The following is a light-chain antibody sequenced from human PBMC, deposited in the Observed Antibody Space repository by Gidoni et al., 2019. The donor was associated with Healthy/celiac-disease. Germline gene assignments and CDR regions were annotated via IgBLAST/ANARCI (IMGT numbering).Light chain of an antibody. Sequence: SYELTTPPSVSVPPGQPASITCSGDKLGEKYASWYQQKPGPSPVLVIYQDTKRPSGIPERFSGSNSGNTATLTISGTQAMDEADYYCLAWDSSAAVFGTGTKVTVL. CDR1: KLGEKY. CDR2: QDT. V-gene: IGLV3-1*01. CDR3: LAWDSSAAV. J-gene: IGLJ1*01.